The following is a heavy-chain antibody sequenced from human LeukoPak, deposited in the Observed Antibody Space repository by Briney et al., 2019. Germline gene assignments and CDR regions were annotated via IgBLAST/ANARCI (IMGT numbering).Heavy chain of an antibody. CDR1: GFTFNDYG. V-gene: IGHV3-30*02. CDR2: IRFDGSISGD. Sequence: GGSLRLSCATSGFTFNDYGMHWIRQAPGKGLEWVAFIRFDGSISGDYYGKSVKGRFTISRDNSKDTLYLQMNSLRPEDSAVYYCARNRGWQQFDCWGQGTLVTVSS. CDR3: ARNRGWQQFDC. J-gene: IGHJ4*02. D-gene: IGHD5-24*01.